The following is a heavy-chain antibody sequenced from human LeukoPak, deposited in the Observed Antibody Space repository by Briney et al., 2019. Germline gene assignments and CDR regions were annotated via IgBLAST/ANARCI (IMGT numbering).Heavy chain of an antibody. CDR3: AREVVAVGAAGGEFDC. J-gene: IGHJ4*02. CDR2: LYRGGYT. D-gene: IGHD1-26*01. Sequence: GGSLRLSCAGSGFTFSSYAMSWVRQAPGKGLEWVSVLYRGGYTYHADSVRGRFTISRDNSKNILYLQVNSLRAEDTAVYYCAREVVAVGAAGGEFDCWGQGTLVTVSS. CDR1: GFTFSSYA. V-gene: IGHV3-53*01.